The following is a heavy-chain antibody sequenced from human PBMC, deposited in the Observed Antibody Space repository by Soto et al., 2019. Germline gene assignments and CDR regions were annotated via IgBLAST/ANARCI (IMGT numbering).Heavy chain of an antibody. CDR1: GYTFTGYY. V-gene: IGHV1-2*04. Sequence: ASVKVSCKASGYTFTGYYMHWVRQAPGQGLEWMGWINPNSGGTNYAQKFQGWVTMTRDTSISTAYMELSRLRSDDTAVYYCARELSSGWYATDYYYYGMDVWGQGTTVTVSS. D-gene: IGHD6-19*01. CDR2: INPNSGGT. J-gene: IGHJ6*02. CDR3: ARELSSGWYATDYYYYGMDV.